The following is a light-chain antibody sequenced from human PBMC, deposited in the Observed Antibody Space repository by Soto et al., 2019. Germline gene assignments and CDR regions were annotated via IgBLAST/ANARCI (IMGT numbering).Light chain of an antibody. V-gene: IGKV1-5*03. J-gene: IGKJ1*01. CDR1: QSISNW. CDR2: KAS. CDR3: QQYNNYWAT. Sequence: DIQMTQSPSTLSASVGDRVTITCRASQSISNWLAWYQQKPGKAPKLLIYKASTLESGVPSRFSGSGTETEFTITISSLQPDDFATYYCQQYNNYWATFGQGTKVEIK.